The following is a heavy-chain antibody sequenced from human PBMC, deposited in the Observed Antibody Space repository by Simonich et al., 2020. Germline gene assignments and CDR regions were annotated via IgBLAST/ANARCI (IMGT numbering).Heavy chain of an antibody. CDR1: GGSISSSSYY. J-gene: IGHJ4*02. CDR3: ATQVDKTGEIDY. V-gene: IGHV4-39*01. D-gene: IGHD7-27*01. Sequence: QLQLQESGPGLVKPSETLSLTCTVSGGSISSSSYYWGWIRQPPGKGLEWIGSIYYSGSTFYNPSLMSRVTISVDTSKNQFSLKLSSVTAADTAVYYCATQVDKTGEIDYWGQGTLVTVSS. CDR2: IYYSGST.